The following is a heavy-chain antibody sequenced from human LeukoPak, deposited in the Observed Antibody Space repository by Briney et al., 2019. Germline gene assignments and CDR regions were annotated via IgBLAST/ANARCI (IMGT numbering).Heavy chain of an antibody. J-gene: IGHJ6*02. CDR3: ARLLGSGSKIYYYGMDV. CDR1: GGSISSYY. CDR2: IYYSGST. Sequence: SDTLPLTCTGSGGSISSYYWSWIRQPPGKGLEWIGYIYYSGSTNYNPSLKRRVTISVDTSKNQFSLKLSSVTAADTAVYYCARLLGSGSKIYYYGMDVWGQGTTVTVSS. V-gene: IGHV4-59*08. D-gene: IGHD6-19*01.